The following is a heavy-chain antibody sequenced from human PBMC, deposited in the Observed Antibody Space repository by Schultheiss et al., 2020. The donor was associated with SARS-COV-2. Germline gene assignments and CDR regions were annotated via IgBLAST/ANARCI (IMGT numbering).Heavy chain of an antibody. CDR3: AREAYSSSHFDY. J-gene: IGHJ4*02. CDR1: GGSISSYY. Sequence: SETLSLTCTVSGGSISSYYWSWIRQPPGKGLEWIGYIYYSGSTNYNPSLKSRVTISVDTSKNQFSLKLSSVTAADTAVYYCAREAYSSSHFDYWGQGTLVTVSS. D-gene: IGHD6-13*01. V-gene: IGHV4-59*01. CDR2: IYYSGST.